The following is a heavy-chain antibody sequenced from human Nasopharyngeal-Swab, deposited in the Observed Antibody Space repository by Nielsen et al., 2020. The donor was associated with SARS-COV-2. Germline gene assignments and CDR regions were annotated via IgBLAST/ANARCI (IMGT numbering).Heavy chain of an antibody. V-gene: IGHV3-23*01. D-gene: IGHD3-9*01. Sequence: GESLKISCAASGFTFSSYAMSWVRQAPGKGPEWVSAISGSGGSTYYADSVKGRFTISRDNSKNTLYLQMNSLRAEDTAVYYRAGGLTGYRSTQQWGQGTLVTVSS. CDR3: AGGLTGYRSTQQ. CDR2: ISGSGGST. J-gene: IGHJ4*02. CDR1: GFTFSSYA.